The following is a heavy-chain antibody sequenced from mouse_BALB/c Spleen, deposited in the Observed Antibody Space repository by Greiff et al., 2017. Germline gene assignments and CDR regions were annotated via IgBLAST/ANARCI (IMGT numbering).Heavy chain of an antibody. CDR3: ARGGYYGNYDYYAMDY. Sequence: LVESGPELVKPGASVKVSCKASGYAFTSYNMYWVKQSHGKSLEWIGYIDPYNGGTSYNQKFKGKATLTVDKSSSTAYMHLNSLTSEDSAVYYCARGGYYGNYDYYAMDYWGQGTSVTVSS. V-gene: IGHV1S135*01. J-gene: IGHJ4*01. CDR1: GYAFTSYN. CDR2: IDPYNGGT. D-gene: IGHD2-1*01.